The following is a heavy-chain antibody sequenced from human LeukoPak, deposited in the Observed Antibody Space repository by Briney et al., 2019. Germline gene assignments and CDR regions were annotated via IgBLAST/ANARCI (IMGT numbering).Heavy chain of an antibody. V-gene: IGHV4-59*08. CDR2: MYYSGST. CDR1: GGSISTYY. D-gene: IGHD2-8*01. J-gene: IGHJ4*02. Sequence: PSETLSLTCTVSGGSISTYYWSWIRQPPGKGLEWIGSMYYSGSTNYKPSLKSRVTISVDTSKNQFSLKLSSVTAADTAVYYCARHAGYCTNGVCYTLGFDYWGQGTLVTVSS. CDR3: ARHAGYCTNGVCYTLGFDY.